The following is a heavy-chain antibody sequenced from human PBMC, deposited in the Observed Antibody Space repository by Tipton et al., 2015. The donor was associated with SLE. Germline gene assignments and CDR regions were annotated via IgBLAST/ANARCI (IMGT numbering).Heavy chain of an antibody. CDR3: ARDRRGLLAGYYSYYYYMDI. V-gene: IGHV4-61*02. J-gene: IGHJ6*03. Sequence: TLSLTCTVSGGSIEYGSYYWAWIRQPAGKGLEWIGRVDASGSTNNNPSLKGRVSMSASRSKNQLFLKVTSMSAADTAVYYCARDRRGLLAGYYSYYYYMDIWSKGTTVTVSS. CDR1: GGSIEYGSYY. CDR2: VDASGST.